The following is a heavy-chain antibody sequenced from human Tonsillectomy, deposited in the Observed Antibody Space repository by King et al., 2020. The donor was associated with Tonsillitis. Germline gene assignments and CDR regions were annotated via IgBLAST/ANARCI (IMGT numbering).Heavy chain of an antibody. CDR3: AKDQALILAGPGAFDI. CDR2: ISGSGGGT. J-gene: IGHJ3*02. V-gene: IGHV3-23*04. D-gene: IGHD3-9*01. CDR1: GFIFGSYA. Sequence: EVQLVESGGGLVQPGGSLRLSCAASGFIFGSYAMNWVRQSPGKGLEWVSAISGSGGGTYYADSVRGRFTMSRDNSENTVHLHMNSLRAEDTAVYYCAKDQALILAGPGAFDIWGQGTMVTVSS.